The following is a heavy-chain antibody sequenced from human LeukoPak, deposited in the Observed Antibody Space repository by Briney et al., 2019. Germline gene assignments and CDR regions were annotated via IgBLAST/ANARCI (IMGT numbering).Heavy chain of an antibody. J-gene: IGHJ4*02. CDR1: GGSFSGYY. V-gene: IGHV4-34*01. CDR3: ARGVLLWF. Sequence: SETLSLTCAVYGGSFSGYYWSWIRQPPGKGLEWIGEINHSGSTNYNPSLKSRVTISVDTSKNQFSLKLSSVTAADTAVYYCARGVLLWFWGQGTLVTVSS. D-gene: IGHD3-10*01. CDR2: INHSGST.